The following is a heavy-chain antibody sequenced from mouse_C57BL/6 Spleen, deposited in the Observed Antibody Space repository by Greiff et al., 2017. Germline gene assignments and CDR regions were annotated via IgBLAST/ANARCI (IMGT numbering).Heavy chain of an antibody. Sequence: QVQLQQSGPGLVQPSPSLSITCTVSGFSLTSYGVHWVRQSPGKGLEWLGVIWRGGSTDYNAAFMSRLSITKDNSKSQVFFKLNRLQADDTAIYYGAKYGNYGAMDCWGQGTSVTVST. CDR3: AKYGNYGAMDC. D-gene: IGHD2-1*01. V-gene: IGHV2-5*01. CDR2: IWRGGST. J-gene: IGHJ4*01. CDR1: GFSLTSYG.